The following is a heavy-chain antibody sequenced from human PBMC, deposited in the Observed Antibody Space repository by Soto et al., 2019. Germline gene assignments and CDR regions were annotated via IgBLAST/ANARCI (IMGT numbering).Heavy chain of an antibody. CDR3: VRRSGQFFFDY. CDR2: ISSTGITT. J-gene: IGHJ4*02. V-gene: IGHV3-48*03. CDR1: GFTFSGYD. D-gene: IGHD1-26*01. Sequence: EVQLVESGGGLVQPGGSLRLSCAASGFTFSGYDMNWVRQAPGKGLEWVSYISSTGITTYYTDSVKGRFTISRDNAKNSLYLQVNSLRAEDTAIYYCVRRSGQFFFDYWGQGSLVTVSS.